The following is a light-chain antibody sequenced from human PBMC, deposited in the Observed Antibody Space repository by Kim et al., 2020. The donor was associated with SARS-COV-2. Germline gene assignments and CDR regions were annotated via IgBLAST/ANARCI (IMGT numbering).Light chain of an antibody. Sequence: PGERATLSCRASQSVSTNLAWYQQKPGQAPRLLIYDASTRATDIPTRFSGSGSGTEFTLTISSLQSEDFAVYYCQQYNDWPPGDTFGQGTKLDIK. V-gene: IGKV3-15*01. CDR1: QSVSTN. J-gene: IGKJ2*01. CDR2: DAS. CDR3: QQYNDWPPGDT.